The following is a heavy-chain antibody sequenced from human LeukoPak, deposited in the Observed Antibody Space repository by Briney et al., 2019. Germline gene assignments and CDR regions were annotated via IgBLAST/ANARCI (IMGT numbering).Heavy chain of an antibody. CDR1: GGSFSGYY. CDR3: ASRGYDIPDYYYYGMDV. CDR2: INHSGST. V-gene: IGHV4-34*01. Sequence: SETLSLTCAVSGGSFSGYYWSWIRQPPGKGLVWSREINHSGSTNYNPSLKSRVTISVDTSKNQFSLKLISVTAADTAVYYCASRGYDIPDYYYYGMDVWGKGTTVTVSS. D-gene: IGHD3-9*01. J-gene: IGHJ6*04.